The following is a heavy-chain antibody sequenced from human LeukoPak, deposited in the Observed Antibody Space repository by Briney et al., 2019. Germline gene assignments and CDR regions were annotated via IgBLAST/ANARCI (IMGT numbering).Heavy chain of an antibody. CDR1: GFTFSSYS. J-gene: IGHJ4*02. V-gene: IGHV3-48*01. CDR2: ISSSSSSI. CDR3: ARVVTVLNY. Sequence: GGSLRLSCAASGFTFSSYSMNWVRQAPGKGLEWVSYISSSSSSIYYADSVKGRFTISRDNSKNTLYLQMNSLRAEDTAVYYCARVVTVLNYWGQGTLVTVSS. D-gene: IGHD2/OR15-2a*01.